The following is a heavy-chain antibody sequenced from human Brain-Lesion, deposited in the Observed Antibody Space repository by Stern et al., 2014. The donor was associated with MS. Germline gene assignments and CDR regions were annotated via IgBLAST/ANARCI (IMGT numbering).Heavy chain of an antibody. J-gene: IGHJ4*02. CDR1: GYTFSSYD. V-gene: IGHV1-8*01. CDR3: ARAVRNQLLSEY. Sequence: VQLVQSGAEVKKPGASVKVSCKASGYTFSSYDITWVRQAPGHGLEWVGWMDPYSGNTGYAQKFKGRVSMTSDPSISTVYMELTSLTSDDTAVYFCARAVRNQLLSEYWGQGTLVTVSS. CDR2: MDPYSGNT. D-gene: IGHD2-2*01.